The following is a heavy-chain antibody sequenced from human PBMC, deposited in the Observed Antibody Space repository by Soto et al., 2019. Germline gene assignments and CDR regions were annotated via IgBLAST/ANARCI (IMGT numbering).Heavy chain of an antibody. CDR2: ISGSGGST. J-gene: IGHJ6*02. CDR1: GFTFSSYA. Sequence: GGSLRLSCAASGFTFSSYAMRWVRQAPGKGLEWVSAISGSGGSTYYADSVKGRFTISRDNSKNTLYLQMHSLRAEDTAVYYCAKYGVQLWFKYGMDVWGQGTTVTVSS. CDR3: AKYGVQLWFKYGMDV. V-gene: IGHV3-23*01. D-gene: IGHD5-18*01.